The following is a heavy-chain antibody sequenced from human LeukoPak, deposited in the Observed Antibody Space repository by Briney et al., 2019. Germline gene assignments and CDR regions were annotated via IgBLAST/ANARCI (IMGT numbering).Heavy chain of an antibody. J-gene: IGHJ4*02. CDR2: IIPIFGTA. CDR1: GYTFTGYY. Sequence: GASVKVSCKASGYTFTGYYMHWVRQAPGQGLEWMGGIIPIFGTANYAQKFQGRVTITADESTSTAYMELSSLRSEDTAVYYCAWGGDDYGDPRQHRVRSYYFDYWGQGTLVTVSS. D-gene: IGHD4-17*01. CDR3: AWGGDDYGDPRQHRVRSYYFDY. V-gene: IGHV1-69*13.